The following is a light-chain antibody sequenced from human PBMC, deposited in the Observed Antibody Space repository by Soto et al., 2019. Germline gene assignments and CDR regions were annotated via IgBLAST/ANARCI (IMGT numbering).Light chain of an antibody. V-gene: IGKV3-15*01. Sequence: EIVMTQSPATLSVSPGERATLSCRASQSVSSNLAGYQQKPGQAPRLLIYGASTRATGIPARFSGSGSGTEFTLTISSPQSEDFAVYYCQQYNNWPPWTFGQGTKVEIK. CDR2: GAS. CDR1: QSVSSN. J-gene: IGKJ1*01. CDR3: QQYNNWPPWT.